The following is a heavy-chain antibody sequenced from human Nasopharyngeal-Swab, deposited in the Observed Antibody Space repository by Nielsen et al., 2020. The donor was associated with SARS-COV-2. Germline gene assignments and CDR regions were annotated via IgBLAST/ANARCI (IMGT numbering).Heavy chain of an antibody. CDR3: ARKKGHSSGWWGY. CDR2: MNPNSGNT. D-gene: IGHD6-19*01. V-gene: IGHV1-8*02. Sequence: ASVKVSCKASGGTFSSYDINWVRQATGQGLEWMGWMNPNSGNTGYAQKFQGRVTMTRNTSISTAYMELSSLRSEDTAVYYCARKKGHSSGWWGYWGQGTLVTVSS. CDR1: GGTFSSYD. J-gene: IGHJ4*02.